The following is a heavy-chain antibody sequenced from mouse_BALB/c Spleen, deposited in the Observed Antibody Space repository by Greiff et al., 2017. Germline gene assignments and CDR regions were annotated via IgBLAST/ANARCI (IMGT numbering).Heavy chain of an antibody. D-gene: IGHD4-1*01. CDR2: IFPGSGNT. V-gene: IGHV1-66*01. J-gene: IGHJ3*01. Sequence: QVQLQQSGPELVKPGASVKISCKASGYSFTSYYIHWVKQRPGQGLEWIGWIFPGSGNTKYNEKFKGKATLTADTSSSTAYMQLSSLTSEDSAVYFCARSSSPGTWFAYWGQGTLVTVSA. CDR3: ARSSSPGTWFAY. CDR1: GYSFTSYY.